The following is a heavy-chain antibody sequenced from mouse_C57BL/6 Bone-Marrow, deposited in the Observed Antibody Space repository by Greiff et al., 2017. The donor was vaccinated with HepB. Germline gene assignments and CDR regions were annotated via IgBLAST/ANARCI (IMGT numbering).Heavy chain of an antibody. CDR2: ISDGGSYT. Sequence: EVHLVESGGGLVKPGGSLKLSCAASGFTFSSYAISWVRQTPEKRLEWVATISDGGSYTYYPDNVKGRFTISRDNAKNNLYLQMSHLKSEDTAMYYCARDYYYGSTYYYAMDYWGQGTSVTVSS. D-gene: IGHD1-1*01. CDR1: GFTFSSYA. V-gene: IGHV5-4*01. J-gene: IGHJ4*01. CDR3: ARDYYYGSTYYYAMDY.